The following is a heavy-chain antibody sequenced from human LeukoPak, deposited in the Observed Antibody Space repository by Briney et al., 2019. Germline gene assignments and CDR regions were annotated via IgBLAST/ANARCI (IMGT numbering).Heavy chain of an antibody. CDR3: ARAGSYKDFYYFGY. Sequence: ASVKVSCKASGYTFTGYYMHWVRQAPGQGLEWMGWTNPNSGGTNYAQKFQGRVTMTRDTSISTAYMELSRLRSDDTAVYYCARAGSYKDFYYFGYWGQGTLVTVSS. CDR2: TNPNSGGT. CDR1: GYTFTGYY. D-gene: IGHD1-26*01. J-gene: IGHJ4*02. V-gene: IGHV1-2*02.